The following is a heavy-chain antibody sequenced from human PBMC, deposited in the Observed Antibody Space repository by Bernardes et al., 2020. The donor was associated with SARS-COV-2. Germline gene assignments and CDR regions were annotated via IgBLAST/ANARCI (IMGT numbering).Heavy chain of an antibody. V-gene: IGHV1-18*01. CDR1: GYTFTSYG. CDR2: ISAYNGNT. J-gene: IGHJ4*02. D-gene: IGHD3-3*01. CDR3: ARDPILEWLLYFDY. Sequence: ASVKVSCKASGYTFTSYGISWVRQATGQGLEWMGWISAYNGNTNYAQKLQGRVTMTTDTSTSTAYMELRSLRSDDTAVYYCARDPILEWLLYFDYWGQGTLVTVSS.